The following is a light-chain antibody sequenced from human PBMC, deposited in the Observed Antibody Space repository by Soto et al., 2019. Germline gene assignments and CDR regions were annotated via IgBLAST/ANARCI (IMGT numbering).Light chain of an antibody. CDR1: QSINSN. J-gene: IGKJ4*01. Sequence: IVMTQSPATLSVSPGERATLSCRASQSINSNLAWYQQKPGQAPRLLMFRASIRATGFPARFSGSGSGTEFNITISSLQSEDSAIYYCQQYNNWPRATFGGATKVDIK. CDR3: QQYNNWPRAT. V-gene: IGKV3-15*01. CDR2: RAS.